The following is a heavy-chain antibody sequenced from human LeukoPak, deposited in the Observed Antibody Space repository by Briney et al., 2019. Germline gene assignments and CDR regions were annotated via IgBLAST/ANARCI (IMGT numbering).Heavy chain of an antibody. CDR1: GGSISSSSYY. CDR3: ARDEGGYSYVKINYFDY. Sequence: SETLSLTCTVSGGSISSSSYYWGWIRQPPGKGLEWIGSIYYSGSTYYNPPLKSRVTISVDTSKNQFSLKLSSVTAADTAVYYCARDEGGYSYVKINYFDYWGQGTLVTVSS. D-gene: IGHD5-18*01. CDR2: IYYSGST. V-gene: IGHV4-39*07. J-gene: IGHJ4*02.